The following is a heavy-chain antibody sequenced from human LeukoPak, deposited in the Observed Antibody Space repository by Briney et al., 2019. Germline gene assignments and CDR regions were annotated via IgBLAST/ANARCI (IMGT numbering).Heavy chain of an antibody. V-gene: IGHV5-51*01. D-gene: IGHD3/OR15-3a*01. J-gene: IGHJ4*02. CDR2: NYPGDSDT. Sequence: GESLKISCKGSGYSFPSYWLGWVRQMPGKGVEWMGINYPGDSDTRYSPSFQGQVTISADKSISTAYLQWSSLKASDTAMYYRARHLDDGYLGYRGQGTLVTVS. CDR3: ARHLDDGYLGY. CDR1: GYSFPSYW.